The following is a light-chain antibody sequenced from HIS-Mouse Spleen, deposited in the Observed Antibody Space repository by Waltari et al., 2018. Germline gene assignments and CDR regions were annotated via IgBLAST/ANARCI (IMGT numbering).Light chain of an antibody. CDR3: CSYAGSSTFERV. CDR2: EGS. Sequence: QSALTQPASVSGSPGQLITISCTGTSSDVGSYNLVSWYQQHPGKAPNLMIYEGSKRPAGVSNRFSGSKSGNTASLTISGLQAEDEADYYCCSYAGSSTFERVFGGGTKLTVL. CDR1: SSDVGSYNL. V-gene: IGLV2-23*03. J-gene: IGLJ3*02.